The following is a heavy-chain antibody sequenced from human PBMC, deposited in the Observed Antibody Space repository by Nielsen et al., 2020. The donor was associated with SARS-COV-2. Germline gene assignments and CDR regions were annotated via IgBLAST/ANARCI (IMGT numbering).Heavy chain of an antibody. J-gene: IGHJ6*02. D-gene: IGHD6-6*01. V-gene: IGHV1-18*01. CDR3: ARDFPYPHPDARYYYYSGMDV. CDR2: IIGYNGNT. Sequence: ASVKVSCKASGYTFISYGISWVRQAPGQGLEWMGWIIGYNGNTNYVQKFQGRVTMTTDTSTSTAYMELRSLRSDDTAVYYCARDFPYPHPDARYYYYSGMDVWGQGTTVTVSS. CDR1: GYTFISYG.